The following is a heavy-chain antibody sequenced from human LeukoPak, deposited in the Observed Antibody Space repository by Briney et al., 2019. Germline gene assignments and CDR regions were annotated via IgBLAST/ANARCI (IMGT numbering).Heavy chain of an antibody. D-gene: IGHD2-8*01. CDR1: GFSFSDSV. CDR2: ISGDADVT. CDR3: AKVGYCSNNCFRTHDY. J-gene: IGHJ4*02. V-gene: IGHV3-23*01. Sequence: GGSLRLSCVASGFSFSDSVMSWVRQTPGKGLEWLSAISGDADVTYYAASVKGRFTISRDNSWNTVYLQMNSLRAEDTATYYCAKVGYCSNNCFRTHDYWGQGALVTVSS.